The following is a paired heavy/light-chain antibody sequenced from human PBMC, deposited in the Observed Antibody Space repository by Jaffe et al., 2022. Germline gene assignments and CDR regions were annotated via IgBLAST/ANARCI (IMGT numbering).Light chain of an antibody. CDR1: SLRSSY. J-gene: IGLJ3*02. CDR3: NSRDITGNHLV. CDR2: GKN. Sequence: SSDLTQDPAVSVALGQTVRITCQGDSLRSSYANWYQQKPRQAPLLVIYGKNTRPSGIPDRFSGSSSGNTASLTITGTQAEDEADYYCNSRDITGNHLVFGGGTKLTVL. V-gene: IGLV3-19*01.
Heavy chain of an antibody. CDR1: GGSISHYY. CDR2: VHYSGST. Sequence: QVQLQESGPGLVKPSETLSLTCTVSGGSISHYYWSWIRQPPGKGLEWIGCVHYSGSTNYYPSLKSRVTISLDTSQNQFSLKLSSVTADDTAVYYCARDWELGHWGQGSLVTVSS. CDR3: ARDWELGH. J-gene: IGHJ4*02. V-gene: IGHV4-59*01. D-gene: IGHD1-26*01.